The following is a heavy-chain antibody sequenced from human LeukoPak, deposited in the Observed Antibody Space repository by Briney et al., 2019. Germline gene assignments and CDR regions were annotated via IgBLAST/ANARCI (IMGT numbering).Heavy chain of an antibody. CDR1: GFTLNSYA. D-gene: IGHD3-16*02. J-gene: IGHJ4*02. CDR2: ISYDGSNK. Sequence: AGSLTLSCAASGFTLNSYAMHWVRQAAGKGLEWVAVISYDGSNKYYADSVKGRFTISRDNSKNTLYLQMNSLRAEDTAVYYCARDRRMITFGGVIVWGQGTLVTVSS. CDR3: ARDRRMITFGGVIV. V-gene: IGHV3-30*04.